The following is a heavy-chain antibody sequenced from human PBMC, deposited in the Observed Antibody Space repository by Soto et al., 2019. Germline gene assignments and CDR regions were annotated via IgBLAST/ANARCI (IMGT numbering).Heavy chain of an antibody. Sequence: QVQLVESGGGVVQPGRSLRLSCAASGFTFSSYGMHWVRQAPGKGLEWVAVISYDGSNKYYADSVKGRFTISRDNSKNTLYLQMNSLRAEDTAVYYCAGEGIAVAVNAFDIWGQGTMVTVSS. J-gene: IGHJ3*02. CDR1: GFTFSSYG. V-gene: IGHV3-30*03. D-gene: IGHD6-19*01. CDR3: AGEGIAVAVNAFDI. CDR2: ISYDGSNK.